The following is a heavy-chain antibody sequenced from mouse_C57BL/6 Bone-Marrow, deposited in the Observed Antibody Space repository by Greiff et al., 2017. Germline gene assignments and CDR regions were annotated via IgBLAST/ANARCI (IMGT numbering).Heavy chain of an antibody. D-gene: IGHD1-1*01. J-gene: IGHJ3*01. CDR1: GFSLTSYA. CDR2: IWTGGGT. V-gene: IGHV2-9-1*01. Sequence: VQLQESGPGLVAPSQSLSITCTVSGFSLTSYAISWVRQPPGKGLEWLGVIWTGGGTYYNSSLKSRLSISKDNSKCQVFLKLNSLQTDDTARYYCARTHYYGGSGFAYWGQGTLVTVSA. CDR3: ARTHYYGGSGFAY.